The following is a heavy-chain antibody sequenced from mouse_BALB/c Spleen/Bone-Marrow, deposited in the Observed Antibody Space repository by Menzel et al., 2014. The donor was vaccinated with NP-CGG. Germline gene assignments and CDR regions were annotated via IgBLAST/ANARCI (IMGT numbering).Heavy chain of an antibody. CDR1: GFTFSSFG. Sequence: EVMLVESGGGLVQPGGSRKVSCAASGFTFSSFGMHWVRQAPEKGLEWVAYISSGSSTIYYADTVKGRFTISRDNPKNTLFLQMTSLRSEDTAMYYCARSTMITTGYYYAMDYRGQGTSVTASS. CDR3: ARSTMITTGYYYAMDY. V-gene: IGHV5-17*02. CDR2: ISSGSSTI. D-gene: IGHD2-4*01. J-gene: IGHJ4*01.